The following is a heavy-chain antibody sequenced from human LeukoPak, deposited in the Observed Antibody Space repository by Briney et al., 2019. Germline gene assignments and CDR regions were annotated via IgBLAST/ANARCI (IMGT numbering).Heavy chain of an antibody. CDR1: GFTFSSYA. D-gene: IGHD1-14*01. Sequence: GGSLRLSCAASGFTFSSYAMHWVRQAPGKGLEWVAVISYDGSNKYYADSVKGRFTISRDNAKNSLYLQMNSLRAEDTAVYYCARDLPAFDYWGQGTLVTVSS. CDR2: ISYDGSNK. V-gene: IGHV3-30-3*01. CDR3: ARDLPAFDY. J-gene: IGHJ4*02.